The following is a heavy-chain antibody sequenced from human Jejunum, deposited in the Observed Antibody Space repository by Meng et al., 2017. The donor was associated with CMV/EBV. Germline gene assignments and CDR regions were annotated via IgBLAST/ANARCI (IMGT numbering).Heavy chain of an antibody. CDR3: ARGAMSFES. Sequence: QLVEHWGGLVQPGGSLRLSCAVSGISVTTNYMTWVRQTPGKGLEWVSVIYSGGDKTYYADSVKGRFTISRDSSRNTLYLQMTSLRAGDTALYYCARGAMSFESWGQGTLVTVSS. V-gene: IGHV3-66*01. CDR1: GISVTTNY. CDR2: IYSGGDKT. J-gene: IGHJ5*01.